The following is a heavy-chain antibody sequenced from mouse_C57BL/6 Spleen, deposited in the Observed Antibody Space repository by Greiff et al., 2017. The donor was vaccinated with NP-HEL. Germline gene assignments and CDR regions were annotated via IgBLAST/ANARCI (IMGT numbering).Heavy chain of an antibody. Sequence: QVQLQQPGAELVKPGASVKLSCKASGYTFTSYWMQWVKQRPGQGLEWIGEIDPSDSHTNYNQKFKGKATLTVDTSSSTAYMQLSSLTSEDSAVYYCATTMVTARGFDYWGQGTTLTVSS. D-gene: IGHD2-2*01. CDR1: GYTFTSYW. V-gene: IGHV1-50*01. CDR2: IDPSDSHT. J-gene: IGHJ2*01. CDR3: ATTMVTARGFDY.